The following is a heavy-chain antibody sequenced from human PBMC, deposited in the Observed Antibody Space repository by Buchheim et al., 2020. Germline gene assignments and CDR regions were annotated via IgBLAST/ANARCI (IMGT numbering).Heavy chain of an antibody. CDR1: GFTFSTYG. J-gene: IGHJ4*02. Sequence: QVQLVESGGGVVQPGSSLRLSCAASGFTFSTYGMHWVRQAPGKGLEWVAVISYDGSHKYYADSVQGRFTISRHNSKNTLDLQMNSLRAEDTAVYYCAKASSGWLVLDYWGQGTL. CDR2: ISYDGSHK. D-gene: IGHD6-19*01. CDR3: AKASSGWLVLDY. V-gene: IGHV3-30*18.